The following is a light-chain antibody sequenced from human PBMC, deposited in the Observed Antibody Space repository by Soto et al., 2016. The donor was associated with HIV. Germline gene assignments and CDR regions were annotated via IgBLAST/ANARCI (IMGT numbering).Light chain of an antibody. Sequence: SYELTQPPSVSVAPGKTANISYGGNNIGSKSVYWYQQKSGQAPVLVVYDDSDRPSGITERFSGSNSGNTATLTISRVEAGDEADYYCQVWDTSSDVVFGGGTKLTVL. CDR1: NIGSKS. CDR3: QVWDTSSDVV. V-gene: IGLV3-21*03. CDR2: DDS. J-gene: IGLJ2*01.